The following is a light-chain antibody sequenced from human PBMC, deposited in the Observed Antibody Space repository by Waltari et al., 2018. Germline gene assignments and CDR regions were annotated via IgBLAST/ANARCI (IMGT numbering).Light chain of an antibody. CDR2: GNS. CDR3: QSYDSSLSGYVV. J-gene: IGLJ2*01. CDR1: RSNIGPGYA. Sequence: QSVLTQPPSVSGAPGQRVTIPCTGTRSNIGPGYAVPGHQQLPGTAPKLLIYGNSNRPSGVPDRFSGSKSGTSASLAITGLQAEDEADYYCQSYDSSLSGYVVFGGGTKLTVL. V-gene: IGLV1-40*01.